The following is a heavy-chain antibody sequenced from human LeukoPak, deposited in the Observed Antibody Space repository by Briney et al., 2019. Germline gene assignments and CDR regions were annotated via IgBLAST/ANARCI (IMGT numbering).Heavy chain of an antibody. CDR3: ARGHLGLSR. D-gene: IGHD3-16*02. J-gene: IGHJ4*02. CDR2: FHNSRTT. V-gene: IGHV4-59*01. CDR1: GGSISGYS. Sequence: PSETLSLTCTVSGGSISGYSWTWIRQPPGQGLEWIGYFHNSRTTSYNPSLTGRVIISVDTAMDQISLKLNSVTAADTAVYYCARGHLGLSRWGQGTLVTVSS.